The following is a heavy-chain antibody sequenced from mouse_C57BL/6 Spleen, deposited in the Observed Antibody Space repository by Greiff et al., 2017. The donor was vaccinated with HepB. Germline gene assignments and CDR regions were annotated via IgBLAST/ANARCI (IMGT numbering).Heavy chain of an antibody. CDR1: GFTFSDYG. CDR2: ISSGSSTI. D-gene: IGHD2-5*01. Sequence: VQLKESGGGLVKPGGSLKLSCAASGFTFSDYGMHWVRQAPEKGLEWVAYISSGSSTIYYADTVKGRFTISRDHAKNTLFLQMTSLRSEDKAMYYCAWPAYSNCFAYWGQGTLVTVSA. J-gene: IGHJ3*01. CDR3: AWPAYSNCFAY. V-gene: IGHV5-17*01.